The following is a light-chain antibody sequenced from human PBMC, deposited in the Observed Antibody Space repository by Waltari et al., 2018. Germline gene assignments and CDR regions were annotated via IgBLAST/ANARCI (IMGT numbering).Light chain of an antibody. CDR3: CSYTSSHTVV. J-gene: IGLJ2*01. CDR1: SSDVGDDNY. CDR2: EVT. V-gene: IGLV2-14*01. Sequence: QSALTQPASVSGSPGQSIPISCPGTSSDVGDDNYVSWYQQHPGKVPKLMIFEVTNRPSGVSNRFSGSKSGNTASLTISGLQAEDEADYYCCSYTSSHTVVFGGGTKLTVL.